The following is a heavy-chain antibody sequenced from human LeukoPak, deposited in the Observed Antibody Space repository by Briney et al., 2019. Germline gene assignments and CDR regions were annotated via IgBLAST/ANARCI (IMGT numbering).Heavy chain of an antibody. J-gene: IGHJ5*02. V-gene: IGHV1-8*01. D-gene: IGHD3-3*01. CDR1: GYTFTSYD. Sequence: GASVKVSCKASGYTFTSYDINWVRQATGQGLEWMGWMNPNSGNTGCAQKFQGRVTMTRNTSISTAYMELSSLRSEDTAVYYCARGRTEWPNLNWFDPWGQGTLVTVSS. CDR3: ARGRTEWPNLNWFDP. CDR2: MNPNSGNT.